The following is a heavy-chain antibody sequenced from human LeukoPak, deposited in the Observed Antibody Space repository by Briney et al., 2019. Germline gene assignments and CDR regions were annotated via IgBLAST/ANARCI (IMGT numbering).Heavy chain of an antibody. CDR3: ARNYFDY. CDR2: IKEDGSEK. J-gene: IGHJ4*02. V-gene: IGHV3-7*01. Sequence: GGSLRLSCAASGFTFSSFWMTWVRQAPGKGLEWVANIKEDGSEKYYLGSAKGRFTISRDNAKNLLSLQMNSLRAEDTAVYYCARNYFDYWGQGTLVTVSS. CDR1: GFTFSSFW.